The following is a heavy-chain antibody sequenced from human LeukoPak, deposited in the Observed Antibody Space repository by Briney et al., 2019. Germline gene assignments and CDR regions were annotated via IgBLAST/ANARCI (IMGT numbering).Heavy chain of an antibody. D-gene: IGHD3-3*01. J-gene: IGHJ4*02. CDR3: AKGRRFLEWLLPFDY. CDR2: IRYDGSNK. Sequence: GGSLRLSCAASGFTFSSYGMHWVRQAPGKGLEWVAFIRYDGSNKYYADSVKGRFTISRDNSKNTLYLQMNSLRAEDTAVYYCAKGRRFLEWLLPFDYWGQGTLVTVSS. V-gene: IGHV3-30*02. CDR1: GFTFSSYG.